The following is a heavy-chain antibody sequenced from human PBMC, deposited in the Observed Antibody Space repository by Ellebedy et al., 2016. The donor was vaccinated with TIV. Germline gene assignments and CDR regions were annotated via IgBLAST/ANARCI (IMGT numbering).Heavy chain of an antibody. V-gene: IGHV1-69*13. CDR2: VIPIFGTA. D-gene: IGHD1-26*01. J-gene: IGHJ6*02. CDR3: ARDRPVGARTNYSGMGV. Sequence: AASVKVSCKASGGTFSTYAISWVRQAPGQGLEWMGGVIPIFGTAFYAPKFQGRVSITADEGTSTAYMELSSLRSEDTAVYYCARDRPVGARTNYSGMGVWGQGTTVTVSS. CDR1: GGTFSTYA.